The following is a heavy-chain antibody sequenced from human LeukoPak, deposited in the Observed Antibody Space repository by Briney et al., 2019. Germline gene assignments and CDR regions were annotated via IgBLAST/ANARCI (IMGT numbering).Heavy chain of an antibody. D-gene: IGHD3-22*01. CDR3: ARFPYYYDSSGYYYVSDY. J-gene: IGHJ4*02. CDR2: IYTSGST. CDR1: GGSISSGSYY. Sequence: SETLSLTCTVSGGSISSGSYYWSWIRQPAGKGLEWIGRIYTSGSTNYNPSLKSRVTISVDTSKNQFSLKLSSVTAADTAVYYCARFPYYYDSSGYYYVSDYWGQGTLVTVSS. V-gene: IGHV4-61*02.